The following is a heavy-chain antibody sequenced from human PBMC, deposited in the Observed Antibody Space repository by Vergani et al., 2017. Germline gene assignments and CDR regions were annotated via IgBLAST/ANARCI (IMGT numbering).Heavy chain of an antibody. D-gene: IGHD1-26*01. V-gene: IGHV3-23*04. Sequence: EVQLVESGGVVVQPGGSLRLSCAASGFTFDDYAMHWVRQAPGKGLEWVSAISGSGGSTYYADSVKGRFTISRDNSKNTLYLQMNSLRAEDTAVYYCAKGRQIVGATNIDYWGQGTLVTVSS. CDR1: GFTFDDYA. J-gene: IGHJ4*02. CDR3: AKGRQIVGATNIDY. CDR2: ISGSGGST.